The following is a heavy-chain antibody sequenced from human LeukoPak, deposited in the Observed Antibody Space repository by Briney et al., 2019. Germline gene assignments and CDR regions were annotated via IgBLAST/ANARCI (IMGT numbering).Heavy chain of an antibody. CDR2: IRSKAYGGTT. V-gene: IGHV3-49*04. CDR1: GFTFGDYA. D-gene: IGHD6-13*01. Sequence: GGSLRLSCTASGFTFGDYAMSWVRQAPGKGLEWVGFIRSKAYGGTTEYAASVKGRFTISRDDSKSIAYLQMNRLKTEDTAVYYCTRDHSSSSYVFDYWGQGTLVTVSS. J-gene: IGHJ4*02. CDR3: TRDHSSSSYVFDY.